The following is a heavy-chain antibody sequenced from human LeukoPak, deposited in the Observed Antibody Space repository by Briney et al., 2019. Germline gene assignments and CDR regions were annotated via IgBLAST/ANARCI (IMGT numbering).Heavy chain of an antibody. CDR1: GGSISSYY. J-gene: IGHJ5*02. V-gene: IGHV4-59*01. CDR2: IYYSGST. Sequence: PSETLSLTCTVSGGSISSYYWSWIRQPPGKGLEWIGYIYYSGSTNYNPSLKSRVTISVDTSKNQFSLKLSSVTAADTAVYYCARVGDYYGSGSYYGNWFDPWGQGTLVTVSS. D-gene: IGHD3-10*01. CDR3: ARVGDYYGSGSYYGNWFDP.